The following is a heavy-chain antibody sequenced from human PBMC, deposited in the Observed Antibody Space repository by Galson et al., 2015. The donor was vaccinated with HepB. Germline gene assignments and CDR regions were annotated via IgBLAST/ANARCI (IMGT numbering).Heavy chain of an antibody. J-gene: IGHJ6*02. D-gene: IGHD4-17*01. CDR2: IKSKTEGGTT. CDR3: TTVTVTVQNYYYQYGMDL. Sequence: SLSLSCAASGFTFSNAFMSWVRQAPGKGLEWVGRIKSKTEGGTTDYAAPVKGRFSISRDDSKGTLYLQMNSLKTEDTAVYYCTTVTVTVQNYYYQYGMDLWGQGTTVTVSS. V-gene: IGHV3-15*01. CDR1: GFTFSNAF.